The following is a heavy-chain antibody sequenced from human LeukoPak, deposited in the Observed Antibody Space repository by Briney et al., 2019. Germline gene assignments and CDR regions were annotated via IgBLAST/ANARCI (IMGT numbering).Heavy chain of an antibody. CDR2: ISYDGSNK. J-gene: IGHJ4*02. D-gene: IGHD5-18*01. CDR3: AKSDTAVVEGYFDY. CDR1: GFAFSSYG. V-gene: IGHV3-30*18. Sequence: GGSLRLSCAASGFAFSSYGMHWVRQAPGKGLEWVAVISYDGSNKYYADSVKGRFTISRDNSKNTLYLQMNSLRAEDTAVYYCAKSDTAVVEGYFDYWGQGTLVTVSS.